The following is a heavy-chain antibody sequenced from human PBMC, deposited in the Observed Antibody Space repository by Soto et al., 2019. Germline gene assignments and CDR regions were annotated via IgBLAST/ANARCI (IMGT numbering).Heavy chain of an antibody. V-gene: IGHV3-49*03. CDR3: TRFPTLSVGTGGMDV. CDR2: IRSKAYGGTT. Sequence: GGSLRLSCTASGFTFGYYAMSWFRQSPGKGLEWVGFIRSKAYGGTTEYAASVKGRFTISRDDSKSIAYLQMNSLKTEDTAVYYCTRFPTLSVGTGGMDVWGQGTTVTVSS. J-gene: IGHJ6*02. D-gene: IGHD3-16*02. CDR1: GFTFGYYA.